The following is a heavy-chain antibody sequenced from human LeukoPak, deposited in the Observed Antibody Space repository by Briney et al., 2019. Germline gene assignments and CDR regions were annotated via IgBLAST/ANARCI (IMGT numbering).Heavy chain of an antibody. D-gene: IGHD5-12*01. J-gene: IGHJ4*02. V-gene: IGHV4-59*08. CDR2: VFQSGDT. CDR3: ARHPLRGGFDT. Sequence: SETLSLTCTVSGGSTTNNYWSWIRPPPGKGLEWIAYVFQSGDTRYNPSLKSRLTISLDTSKDRFSLTLISMTAADTALYYCARHPLRGGFDTWGQGVLVTVSS. CDR1: GGSTTNNY.